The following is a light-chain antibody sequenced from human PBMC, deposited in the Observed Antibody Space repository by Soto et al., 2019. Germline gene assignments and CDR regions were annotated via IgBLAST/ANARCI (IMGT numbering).Light chain of an antibody. CDR3: QQYDNWPRT. J-gene: IGKJ1*01. CDR1: QSVSRN. Sequence: EIVMTQSPATLSVSPGERATLSCGASQSVSRNLAWYQQKPGQAPRLLIHGASTRATGIPAGFGGSGSGTEFTLTISSLQSEDFAVYYCQQYDNWPRTFGQGTKVEIK. CDR2: GAS. V-gene: IGKV3-15*01.